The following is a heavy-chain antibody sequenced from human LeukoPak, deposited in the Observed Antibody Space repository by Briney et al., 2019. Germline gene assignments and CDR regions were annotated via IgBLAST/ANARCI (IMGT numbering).Heavy chain of an antibody. V-gene: IGHV3-48*01. D-gene: IGHD6-6*01. CDR2: ISSSSSTI. J-gene: IGHJ4*02. CDR3: ARASSSSDDY. Sequence: PGGSLRLSCEGSAFIFSGHWMNWARQAPGKGLEWVSYISSSSSTIYYADSVKGRFTISRDNAKNSLYLQMNSLRAEDTAVYYCARASSSSDDYWGQGTLVTVSP. CDR1: AFIFSGHW.